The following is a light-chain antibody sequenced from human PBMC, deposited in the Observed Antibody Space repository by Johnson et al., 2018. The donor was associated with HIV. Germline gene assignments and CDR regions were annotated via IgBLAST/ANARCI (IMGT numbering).Light chain of an antibody. J-gene: IGLJ1*01. CDR1: SSNIGNNY. Sequence: QSVLTQPPSVSAAPGQKVTISCSGSSSNIGNNYVSWYQQLPGTAPKLLIYDNDKRPLGIPDRISGSKSGTSATLGITGLQTGDEADYYCGTWDSSLSAGVFGTATKVSVL. CDR2: DND. V-gene: IGLV1-51*01. CDR3: GTWDSSLSAGV.